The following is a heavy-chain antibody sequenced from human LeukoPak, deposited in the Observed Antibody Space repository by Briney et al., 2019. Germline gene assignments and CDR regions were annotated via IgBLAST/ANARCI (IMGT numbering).Heavy chain of an antibody. CDR2: INHSGST. D-gene: IGHD3-10*01. Sequence: SETLSLTCAVSGGAISSYNWWSWIRQPPGKGLEWIGEINHSGSTNYNPSLKSRVTISVDTSKNQFSLKLSSVTAADTAVYYCARRLRWYYGSGNQGYYMDVWGKGTTVTISS. V-gene: IGHV4-4*02. CDR3: ARRLRWYYGSGNQGYYMDV. CDR1: GGAISSYNW. J-gene: IGHJ6*03.